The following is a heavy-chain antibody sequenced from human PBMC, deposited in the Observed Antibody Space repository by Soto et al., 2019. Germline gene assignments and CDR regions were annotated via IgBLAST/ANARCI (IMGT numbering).Heavy chain of an antibody. CDR1: GDSIYSTGYS. D-gene: IGHD6-19*01. Sequence: PSETLSLTCAVSGDSIYSTGYSWSWIRQPPGKGLEWIGYVHHSGSTYYNPSLKSRVTISADTSKNQFSLKVRSLTAADTAVYYCARGSVAGSGWYFDFWGQGTPVTVSS. CDR3: ARGSVAGSGWYFDF. V-gene: IGHV4-30-2*01. CDR2: VHHSGST. J-gene: IGHJ4*02.